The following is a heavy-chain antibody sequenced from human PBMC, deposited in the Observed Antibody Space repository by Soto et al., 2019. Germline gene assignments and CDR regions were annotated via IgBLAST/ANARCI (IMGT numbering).Heavy chain of an antibody. CDR2: INPSGGST. CDR1: GYTFTSYY. D-gene: IGHD4-17*01. J-gene: IGHJ4*02. Sequence: QVQLVQSGAEVKKPGASVKVSCKASGYTFTSYYMHWVRQAPGQGLEWMGIINPSGGSTSYAQKFQGRGTMTRDTSTSTVYMELSSLRSEDTAVYYCERENYGDYGGVDYWGQGTLVTVSS. CDR3: ERENYGDYGGVDY. V-gene: IGHV1-46*01.